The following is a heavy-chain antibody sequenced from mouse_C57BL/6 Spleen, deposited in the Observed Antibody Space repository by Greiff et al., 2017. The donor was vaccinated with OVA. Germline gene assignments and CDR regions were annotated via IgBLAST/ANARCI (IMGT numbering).Heavy chain of an antibody. D-gene: IGHD3-2*02. J-gene: IGHJ2*01. V-gene: IGHV1-69*01. Sequence: QVQLQQPGAELVMPGASVKLSCKASGYTFTSYWMHWVKQRPGQGLEWIGAIDPSDSYTNYNQKFKGKSTLTVDKSSSTAYMQLSSLTSEDSAVYYCARRPAQATTFDYWGQGTTLTVSS. CDR1: GYTFTSYW. CDR2: IDPSDSYT. CDR3: ARRPAQATTFDY.